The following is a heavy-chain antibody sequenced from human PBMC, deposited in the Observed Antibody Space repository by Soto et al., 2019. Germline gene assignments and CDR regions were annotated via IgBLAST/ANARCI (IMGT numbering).Heavy chain of an antibody. CDR3: ARVWGGAFDI. V-gene: IGHV4-59*01. CDR2: IYYSGST. Sequence: LSLTCTVSGGSISSYYWSWIRQPPGKGLEWIGYIYYSGSTNYNPSLKSRVTISVDTSKNQFSLKLSSVTAADTAVYYCARVWGGAFDIWGQGTMVTVS. J-gene: IGHJ3*02. D-gene: IGHD3-10*01. CDR1: GGSISSYY.